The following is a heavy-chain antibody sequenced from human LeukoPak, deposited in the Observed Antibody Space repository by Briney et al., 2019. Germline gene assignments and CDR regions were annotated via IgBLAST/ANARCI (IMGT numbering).Heavy chain of an antibody. CDR3: ARDGDPHTENYYYYYMDV. J-gene: IGHJ6*03. Sequence: PGGSLRLSCAASGFTFSSYSMNWVRQAPGKGLEWVSYISSSSSTIYYADSVKGRFTISRDNAKNSLYLQMNSLRAEDTAVYYCARDGDPHTENYYYYYMDVWGKGTTVTVSS. D-gene: IGHD3-10*01. V-gene: IGHV3-48*04. CDR2: ISSSSSTI. CDR1: GFTFSSYS.